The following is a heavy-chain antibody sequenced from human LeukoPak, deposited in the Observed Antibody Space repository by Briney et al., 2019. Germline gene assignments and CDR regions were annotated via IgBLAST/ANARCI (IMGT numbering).Heavy chain of an antibody. D-gene: IGHD3-22*01. J-gene: IGHJ4*02. CDR3: ARDSSGYPTY. CDR1: GGSISSYY. Sequence: PETLSLTCTVSGGSISSYYWSWIRQPPGKGLEWIGYIYYSGSTNYNPSLKSRVTISVDTSKNQFSLKLSSVTAADTAVYYCARDSSGYPTYWGQGTLVTVSS. CDR2: IYYSGST. V-gene: IGHV4-59*01.